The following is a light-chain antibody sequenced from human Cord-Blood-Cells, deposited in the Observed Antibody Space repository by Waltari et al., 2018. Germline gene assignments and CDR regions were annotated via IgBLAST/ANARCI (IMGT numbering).Light chain of an antibody. CDR1: QRVSSY. V-gene: IGKV3-11*01. J-gene: IGKJ4*01. CDR2: DAS. CDR3: QQRSNWPPLT. Sequence: EIVLTQSPATLSLFPGERATLPGRASQRVSSYLAWYQQKPGQAPRLLIYDASNRATGIPARFSGSGSGTDFTLTISSLEPEDFAVYYCQQRSNWPPLTFGGGTKVEIK.